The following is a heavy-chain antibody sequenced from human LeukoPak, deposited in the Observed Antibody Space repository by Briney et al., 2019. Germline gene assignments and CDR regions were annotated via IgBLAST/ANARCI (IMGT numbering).Heavy chain of an antibody. D-gene: IGHD4-17*01. CDR2: ISSTNSFI. J-gene: IGHJ3*02. CDR1: GYTFSDYS. V-gene: IGHV3-21*01. Sequence: PGESLRLSCTASGYTFSDYSMIWVRQAPGKGLEWVSSISSTNSFIHSADSLKGRFTISRDNAKNSLYLQMNSLRAEDTGIYYCAREGDGDYGWRAFDIWGQGTMVTVSS. CDR3: AREGDGDYGWRAFDI.